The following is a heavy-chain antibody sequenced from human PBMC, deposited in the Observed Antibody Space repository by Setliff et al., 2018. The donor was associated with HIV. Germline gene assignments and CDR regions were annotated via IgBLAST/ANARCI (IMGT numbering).Heavy chain of an antibody. D-gene: IGHD1-1*01. J-gene: IGHJ4*02. Sequence: PGGSLRLSCTASGFTFGDYAMHWVRQAPGKGLEWVSGVTSNSGNIDYADSVKGRFTISRDNAKNSLYLQMSSLRPEDTALYYCASARIPTGGTSTSFDYWGQGTLVTVSS. V-gene: IGHV3-9*01. CDR3: ASARIPTGGTSTSFDY. CDR2: VTSNSGNI. CDR1: GFTFGDYA.